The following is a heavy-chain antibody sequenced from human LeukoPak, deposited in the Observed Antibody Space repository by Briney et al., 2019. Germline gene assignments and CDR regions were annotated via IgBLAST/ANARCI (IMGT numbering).Heavy chain of an antibody. CDR1: GGSISSGDYY. CDR3: ARVNYYFYYGMDV. J-gene: IGHJ6*02. CDR2: IYYSGST. V-gene: IGHV4-30-4*01. Sequence: SQTLSLTCTVSGGSISSGDYYWSWLRQPPGKGLEWFGYIYYSGSTYYNPSLKSRVTISVDTSKNQFSLKLSSVTAADTAVYYCARVNYYFYYGMDVWGQGTTVTVSS.